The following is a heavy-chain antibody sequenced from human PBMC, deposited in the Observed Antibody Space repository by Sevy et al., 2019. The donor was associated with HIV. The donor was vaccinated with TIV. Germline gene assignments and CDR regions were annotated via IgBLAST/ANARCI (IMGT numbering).Heavy chain of an antibody. J-gene: IGHJ6*02. CDR1: GFTFSSYW. D-gene: IGHD3-16*01. CDR3: ARDGGETTHPYYGMDV. Sequence: GGSLRLSCAASGFTFSSYWMRWVRQAPGKGLEWVANIKQDGSEKYYVDSVKGRSTISRANAKNSLYLQMNSLRAEDTAVYYCARDGGETTHPYYGMDVWGQGTTVTVSS. CDR2: IKQDGSEK. V-gene: IGHV3-7*01.